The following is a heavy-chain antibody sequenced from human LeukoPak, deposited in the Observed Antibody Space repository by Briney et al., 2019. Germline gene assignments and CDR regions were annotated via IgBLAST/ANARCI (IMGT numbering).Heavy chain of an antibody. CDR2: ISYEGSNK. J-gene: IGHJ5*02. Sequence: PGGSLRLSCAASGFTFSSYGMHWVRQAPGKGLEWVAVISYEGSNKNYADSVKGRFTISRDNSKNTLYLQMNSLRAEDTAVYYCAKDALGYCSGGSCSTRSWFDPWGQGTLVTVSS. V-gene: IGHV3-30*18. CDR1: GFTFSSYG. CDR3: AKDALGYCSGGSCSTRSWFDP. D-gene: IGHD2-15*01.